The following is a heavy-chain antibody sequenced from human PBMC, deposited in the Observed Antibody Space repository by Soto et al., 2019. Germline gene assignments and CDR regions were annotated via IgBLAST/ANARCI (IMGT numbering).Heavy chain of an antibody. Sequence: SETLSLTCTVSGGSISSSSYYWGWIRQPPGKGLEWIGSIYYSGSTYYNPSLKSRVTISVDTSKNQFSLKLSSVTAADTAVYYCAMTGVSSIADADYFDYWGQGTMVTVSS. J-gene: IGHJ4*02. D-gene: IGHD6-6*01. CDR1: GGSISSSSYY. CDR2: IYYSGST. CDR3: AMTGVSSIADADYFDY. V-gene: IGHV4-39*01.